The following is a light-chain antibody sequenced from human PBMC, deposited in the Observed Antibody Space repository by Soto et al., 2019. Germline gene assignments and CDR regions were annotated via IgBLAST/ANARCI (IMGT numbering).Light chain of an antibody. Sequence: DIQMIQSPSSVYASVGDRVTAACRSSQAIAGWLAWYQQKPGKAPRLLIYGTSTLQSGVPSRFSGSGSGTDLTLTINSLQPEDFATYYCQRYYGWPPWTFGQGTKVDIK. J-gene: IGKJ1*01. CDR3: QRYYGWPPWT. V-gene: IGKV1D-12*01. CDR1: QAIAGW. CDR2: GTS.